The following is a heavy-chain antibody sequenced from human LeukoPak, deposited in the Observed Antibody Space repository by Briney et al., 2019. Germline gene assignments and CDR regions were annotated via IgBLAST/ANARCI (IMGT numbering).Heavy chain of an antibody. D-gene: IGHD6-19*01. V-gene: IGHV4-34*01. Sequence: SETLSLTCAVYGGSFSGYYWSWIRQPPGKGLEWIGEINHSGSTNYNPSLKSRVTISVDTSKNQFSLKLSSVTAADTAVYYCARGGIAVAGRDFDSWGQGTLVTVSS. CDR3: ARGGIAVAGRDFDS. CDR2: INHSGST. J-gene: IGHJ4*02. CDR1: GGSFSGYY.